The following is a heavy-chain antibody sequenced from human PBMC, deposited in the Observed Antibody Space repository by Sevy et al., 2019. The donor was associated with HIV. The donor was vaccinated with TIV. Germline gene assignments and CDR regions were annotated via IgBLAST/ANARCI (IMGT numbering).Heavy chain of an antibody. J-gene: IGHJ5*02. CDR2: IWYDGSYK. V-gene: IGHV3-33*06. D-gene: IGHD3-3*01. CDR3: AKTFAIFGVLMSPDFDP. CDR1: GFTFSNYG. Sequence: GGSLRLSCAASGFTFSNYGMHWVRQAPGKGLEWVAVIWYDGSYKYYADSVKGRFIISRDNTKSTLYLQMNSLRAEDTAVYYCAKTFAIFGVLMSPDFDPWGQGTLVTVSS.